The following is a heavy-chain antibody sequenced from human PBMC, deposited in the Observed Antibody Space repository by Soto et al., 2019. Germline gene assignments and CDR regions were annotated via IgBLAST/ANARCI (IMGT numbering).Heavy chain of an antibody. Sequence: GGSLRLSCAASGFTFSSYEMNWVRQAPGKGLEWVSYISSSGSTIYYADSVKGRFTISRDNAKNSLYLQMNSLRAEDMAVYYCAREHSSSWYSAFDYWGQGTLVTVSS. D-gene: IGHD6-13*01. J-gene: IGHJ4*02. V-gene: IGHV3-48*03. CDR1: GFTFSSYE. CDR3: AREHSSSWYSAFDY. CDR2: ISSSGSTI.